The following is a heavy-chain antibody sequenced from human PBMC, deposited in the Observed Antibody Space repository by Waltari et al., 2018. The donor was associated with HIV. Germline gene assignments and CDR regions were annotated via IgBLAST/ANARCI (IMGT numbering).Heavy chain of an antibody. D-gene: IGHD3-10*01. J-gene: IGHJ4*02. V-gene: IGHV4-34*01. Sequence: QVRLEQWGAGLLKPSETLTLTCAVYGASFSGYYWSWIRQPPGKGLGGMGEMNHSGSTNYNPSLKSRVSISIDTSKNQFSLRLTSVTAADTAVYYCARGLPKLQSGIPGYWGQGTLVTVSS. CDR3: ARGLPKLQSGIPGY. CDR1: GASFSGYY. CDR2: MNHSGST.